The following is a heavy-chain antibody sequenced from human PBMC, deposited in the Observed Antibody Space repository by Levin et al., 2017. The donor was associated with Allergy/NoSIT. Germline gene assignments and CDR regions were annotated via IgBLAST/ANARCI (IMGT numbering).Heavy chain of an antibody. CDR3: ARDRDFYFDN. V-gene: IGHV3-33*01. CDR2: MSHDGNFQ. J-gene: IGHJ4*02. Sequence: LSLTCAASGFILSDFGMHWVRQAPGKGLEWVAVMSHDGNFQYYADSVRGRFTVSKDLSKNTLSLQMNSLTAQDTAVYYCARDRDFYFDNWGQGTLVTVSS. CDR1: GFILSDFG. D-gene: IGHD3-3*01.